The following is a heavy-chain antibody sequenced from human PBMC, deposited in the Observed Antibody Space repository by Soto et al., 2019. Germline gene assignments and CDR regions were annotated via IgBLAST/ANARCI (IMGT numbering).Heavy chain of an antibody. Sequence: GESLKISCAASGFTFSSYAMSWVRQAPGKGLEWVSAISGSGGSTYYADSVKGRFTISRDNSKNTLYLQMNSLRAEDTAVYYCAKDPGSSWYLKFGYWGQGTLVTVSS. V-gene: IGHV3-23*01. CDR3: AKDPGSSWYLKFGY. CDR1: GFTFSSYA. CDR2: ISGSGGST. D-gene: IGHD6-13*01. J-gene: IGHJ4*02.